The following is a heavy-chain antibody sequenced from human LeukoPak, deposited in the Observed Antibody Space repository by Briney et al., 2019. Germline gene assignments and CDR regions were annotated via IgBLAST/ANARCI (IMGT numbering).Heavy chain of an antibody. CDR1: GFTFSSYA. CDR2: ISGGGGTT. CDR3: AKESRTIAVAGADY. D-gene: IGHD6-19*01. V-gene: IGHV3-23*01. Sequence: GGSLRLSCAASGFTFSSYAMSWVRQAPGKGLEWVTAISGGGGTTYYADSVKGRFTISSDNSKNMLYLQMNSLRAEDTAVYYCAKESRTIAVAGADYWGQGTLVTVSS. J-gene: IGHJ4*02.